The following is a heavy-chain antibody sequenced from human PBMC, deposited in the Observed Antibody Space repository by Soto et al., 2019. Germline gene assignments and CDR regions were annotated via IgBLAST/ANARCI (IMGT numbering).Heavy chain of an antibody. D-gene: IGHD2-15*01. Sequence: QVQLVQSGAEVKKPGASVRVSCKASGYTFTGYYMHWVRQAPGQGLEWMGWINPNSGGTNYEQKFQGWVTMTRDTSISTAYMELSRLRSDDTAVYYCARDLGYCSGGSCYSGLDYWGQGTLVTVSS. CDR1: GYTFTGYY. V-gene: IGHV1-2*04. CDR2: INPNSGGT. J-gene: IGHJ4*02. CDR3: ARDLGYCSGGSCYSGLDY.